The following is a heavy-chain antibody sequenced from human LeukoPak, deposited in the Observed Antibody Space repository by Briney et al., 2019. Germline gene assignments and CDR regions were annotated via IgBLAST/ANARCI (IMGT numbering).Heavy chain of an antibody. CDR3: ARVGPYHYDSSGYSPLDY. D-gene: IGHD3-22*01. CDR1: GYTFTSYY. Sequence: ASVKVSCKASGYTFTSYYMHWVRQAPGQGLEWMGIINPSGGSTSYAQKFQGRVTMTRDTSTSTVYMELSSLRSEDTAVYYCARVGPYHYDSSGYSPLDYWGQGTLVTVSS. V-gene: IGHV1-46*01. J-gene: IGHJ4*02. CDR2: INPSGGST.